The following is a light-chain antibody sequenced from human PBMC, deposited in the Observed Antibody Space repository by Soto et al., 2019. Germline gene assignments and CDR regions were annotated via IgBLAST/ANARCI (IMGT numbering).Light chain of an antibody. CDR3: SSYTSSSTPYV. J-gene: IGLJ1*01. CDR1: SSDVGGYKY. Sequence: QSALTQPASVSGSPGQSMTISCTGTSSDVGGYKYVSWYQQHPGKAPQLMIYEVSNRPSGVSNRLSGSKSGNTASLTISGLQAEDEADYYCSSYTSSSTPYVFGTGTKLTVL. V-gene: IGLV2-14*01. CDR2: EVS.